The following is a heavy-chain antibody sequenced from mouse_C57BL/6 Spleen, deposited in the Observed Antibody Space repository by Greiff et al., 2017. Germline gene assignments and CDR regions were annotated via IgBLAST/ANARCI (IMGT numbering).Heavy chain of an antibody. J-gene: IGHJ2*01. Sequence: EVKLVESGGGLVQPGGSLSLSCAASGFTFTDYYMSWVRQPPGKALEWLGFIRNKANGYTTEYSASVKGRFTISRDNSQSILYLQMNALRAEDSATYYCARYYALGHFDYWGQGTTLTVSS. V-gene: IGHV7-3*01. D-gene: IGHD3-3*01. CDR2: IRNKANGYTT. CDR3: ARYYALGHFDY. CDR1: GFTFTDYY.